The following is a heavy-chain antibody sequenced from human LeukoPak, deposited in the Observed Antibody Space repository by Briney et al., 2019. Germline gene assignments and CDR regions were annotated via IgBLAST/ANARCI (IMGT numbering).Heavy chain of an antibody. CDR3: AKAASSSWPSYYYGMDV. Sequence: GGSLRLSCAASGFVFSSYSVSWVRQAPGKGLEWVSVITGSGGNTYYADSVKGRFTISKDNSKNTVYLQMSSLRVDDTAVYYCAKAASSSWPSYYYGMDVWGQGTTVTVSS. V-gene: IGHV3-23*01. CDR1: GFVFSSYS. CDR2: ITGSGGNT. D-gene: IGHD6-13*01. J-gene: IGHJ6*02.